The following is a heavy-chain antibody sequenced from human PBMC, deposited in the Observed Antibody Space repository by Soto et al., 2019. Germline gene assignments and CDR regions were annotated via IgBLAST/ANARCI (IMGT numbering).Heavy chain of an antibody. CDR1: GFTFGDYA. CDR2: IRSKAYGGTT. V-gene: IGHV3-49*03. D-gene: IGHD6-13*01. Sequence: PGGSLRLSCTASGFTFGDYAMSWFRQAPGKGLEWVGFIRSKAYGGTTEYAASVKGRFTISRDDSKSIAYLQMNSLKTEDTAVYYCTRGYSSSSHYYYYYMDVWGKGTPVTSP. J-gene: IGHJ6*03. CDR3: TRGYSSSSHYYYYYMDV.